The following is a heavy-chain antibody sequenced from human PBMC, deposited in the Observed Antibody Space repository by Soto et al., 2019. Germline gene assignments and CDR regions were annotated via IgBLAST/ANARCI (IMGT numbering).Heavy chain of an antibody. J-gene: IGHJ3*02. V-gene: IGHV4-34*01. CDR3: ARGPYCSGGSCYSEPEKNAFDI. Sequence: SETLSLTCAVYGGSFSGYYWSWIRQPPGKGLEWIGEINHSGSTNYNPSLKSRVTISVDTSKNQFSLKLSSVTAADTAVYYCARGPYCSGGSCYSEPEKNAFDIWGQGTMVTVSS. CDR1: GGSFSGYY. D-gene: IGHD2-15*01. CDR2: INHSGST.